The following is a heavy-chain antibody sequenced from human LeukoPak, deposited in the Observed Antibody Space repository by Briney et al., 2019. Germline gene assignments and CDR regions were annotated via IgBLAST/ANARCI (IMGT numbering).Heavy chain of an antibody. CDR2: FDPEDGET. CDR3: ARQVRITMIAVVIDNYFDY. D-gene: IGHD3-22*01. CDR1: GYTLTELS. V-gene: IGHV1-24*01. J-gene: IGHJ4*02. Sequence: ASVKVSCKVSGYTLTELSMHWVRQAPGKGLEWMGGFDPEDGETIYAQKFQGRVTMTEDTSTDTAYMELSSLRSEDTAVYYCARQVRITMIAVVIDNYFDYWGQGTLVTVSS.